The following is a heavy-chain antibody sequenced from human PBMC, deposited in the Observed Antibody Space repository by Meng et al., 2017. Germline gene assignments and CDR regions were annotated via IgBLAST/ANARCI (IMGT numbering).Heavy chain of an antibody. CDR3: ARDLRTSIAAAGTWPEAFDI. CDR2: IYYSGGT. Sequence: SETLSLTCTVSGCSVSSGSYYWSWIRQPPGKGLEWIGYIYYSGGTNYNPSIKSRVTIAVDTSKNQFSLKLSSVPAADTAVYYFARDLRTSIAAAGTWPEAFDIWGQGTMVTVSS. D-gene: IGHD6-13*01. V-gene: IGHV4-61*01. J-gene: IGHJ3*02. CDR1: GCSVSSGSYY.